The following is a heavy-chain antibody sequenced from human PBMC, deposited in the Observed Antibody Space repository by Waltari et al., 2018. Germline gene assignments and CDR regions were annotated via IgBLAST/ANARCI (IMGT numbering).Heavy chain of an antibody. Sequence: EVQLVESGGGLVKPGGSLRRSCVGSGFTFSTAWMHWVRQAPGKGLEWVGRIKAKPHGGTTVYAAPVQGRFTIARDDSKNTVYLQMNSLKTEDTAIYYCGDFTAFDYWGQGSLVTVSS. CDR2: IKAKPHGGTT. CDR3: GDFTAFDY. CDR1: GFTFSTAW. J-gene: IGHJ4*02. V-gene: IGHV3-15*01. D-gene: IGHD2-8*02.